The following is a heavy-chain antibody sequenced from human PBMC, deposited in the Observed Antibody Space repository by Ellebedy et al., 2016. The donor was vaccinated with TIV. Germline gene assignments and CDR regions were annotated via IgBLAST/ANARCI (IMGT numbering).Heavy chain of an antibody. J-gene: IGHJ3*02. CDR3: ARAYGTSFKETLDAFDI. CDR1: GGTFSSYA. CDR2: IIPIFGTA. D-gene: IGHD3-10*01. Sequence: SVKVSXXASGGTFSSYAISWVRQAPGQGLEWMGGIIPIFGTANYAQKFQGRVTITADESTSTAYMELSSLRSEDTAVYYCARAYGTSFKETLDAFDIWGQGTMVTVSS. V-gene: IGHV1-69*13.